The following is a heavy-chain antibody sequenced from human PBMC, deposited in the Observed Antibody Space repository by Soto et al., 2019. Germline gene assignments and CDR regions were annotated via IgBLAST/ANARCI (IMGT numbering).Heavy chain of an antibody. D-gene: IGHD6-19*01. V-gene: IGHV3-30-3*01. CDR2: ISYDGSNK. CDR1: GFTFSSYA. J-gene: IGHJ6*02. CDR3: ASPPLYSSGWYGYYYYGMDV. Sequence: QVQLVESGGGVVQPGRSLRLSCAASGFTFSSYAMHWVRQAPGKGLEWVAVISYDGSNKYYADSVKGRFTISRDNSNNTLYLQMNSLRAEDTAVYYCASPPLYSSGWYGYYYYGMDVWGQGTTVTVSS.